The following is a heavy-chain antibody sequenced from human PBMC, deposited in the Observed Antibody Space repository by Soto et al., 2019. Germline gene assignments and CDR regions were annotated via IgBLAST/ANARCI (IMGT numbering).Heavy chain of an antibody. CDR1: GGTISIGAYY. V-gene: IGHV4-30-4*01. CDR2: IYYIGTS. J-gene: IGHJ4*01. Sequence: KPSETLSLTCTACGGTISIGAYYWSWMRQPPGKGLEWIGYIYYIGTSYYSPSLKSRVTISVDTSKNQFSLRLSSVTAADSAVYYSARLRDCYNSFDNWGHGTLGTFSS. D-gene: IGHD2-21*01. CDR3: ARLRDCYNSFDN.